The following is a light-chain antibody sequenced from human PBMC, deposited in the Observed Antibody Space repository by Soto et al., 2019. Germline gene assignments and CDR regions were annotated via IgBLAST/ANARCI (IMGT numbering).Light chain of an antibody. CDR1: SSNIGAGYD. CDR3: QSHDSSLSAYV. V-gene: IGLV1-40*01. Sequence: QSVLTQPPSVSGAPGQRVTISCPGSSSNIGAGYDVHWYQQLPGTAPKLLIYGNSNRPSGVPDRFSGSKSGTSASLAITGLQAEDEADFYCQSHDSSLSAYVFGTGTKVTVL. J-gene: IGLJ1*01. CDR2: GNS.